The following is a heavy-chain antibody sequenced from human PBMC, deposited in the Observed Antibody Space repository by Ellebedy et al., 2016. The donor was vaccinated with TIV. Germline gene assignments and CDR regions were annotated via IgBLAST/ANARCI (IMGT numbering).Heavy chain of an antibody. CDR2: IYTGAST. D-gene: IGHD3-10*01. CDR1: GFTVSGNQ. CDR3: ASAQGLLWFGGFDP. J-gene: IGHJ5*02. V-gene: IGHV3-53*01. Sequence: PGGSLRLSCAASGFTVSGNQMRWVRQAPGKGLAWVSVIYTGASTYYAASVRGRFPISSETSKNTLYLQMNSRRADDTAVYYCASAQGLLWFGGFDPWGQGTLVTVSS.